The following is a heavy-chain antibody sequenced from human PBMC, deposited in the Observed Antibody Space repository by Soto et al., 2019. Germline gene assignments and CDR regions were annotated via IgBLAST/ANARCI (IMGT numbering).Heavy chain of an antibody. V-gene: IGHV3-23*01. J-gene: IGHJ3*01. Sequence: GGSLRLSCASSGFTLSMSAVNWVRQAPGKGLEWVSYISDSGDRTYYADSVKGRFTISRDRSKNTVSLQMDSLRAEDTAVYYCAKDRGIIVKAGDASDVWGQGTKVTVSS. CDR3: AKDRGIIVKAGDASDV. D-gene: IGHD3-16*02. CDR2: ISDSGDRT. CDR1: GFTLSMSA.